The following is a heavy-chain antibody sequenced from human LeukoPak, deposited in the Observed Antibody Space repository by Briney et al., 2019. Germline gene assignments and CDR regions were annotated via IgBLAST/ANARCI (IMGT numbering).Heavy chain of an antibody. V-gene: IGHV1-18*01. CDR2: INPDSGGT. Sequence: GASVKVSCKASGYTFTSFGISWVRQAPGQGLEWMGWINPDSGGTNYAQKFQGRVTITADESTSTAYMELSSLRSEDTAVYHCARASKWLNWFDPWGQGTLVTVSS. D-gene: IGHD5-12*01. CDR1: GYTFTSFG. J-gene: IGHJ5*02. CDR3: ARASKWLNWFDP.